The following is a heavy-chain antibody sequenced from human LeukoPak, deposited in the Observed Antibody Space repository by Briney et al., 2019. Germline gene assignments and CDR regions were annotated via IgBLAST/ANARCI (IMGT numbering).Heavy chain of an antibody. CDR2: INAGNGNT. D-gene: IGHD2-2*01. CDR1: GYTFTSYA. CDR3: ARDYQLLKKSPGY. Sequence: ASVKVSCKASGYTFTSYAMHWVRQAPGQRLEWMGWINAGNGNTKYSQKFQGRVTITRDTSASTAYMELRSLRSDDTAVYYCARDYQLLKKSPGYWGQGTLVTVSS. V-gene: IGHV1-3*01. J-gene: IGHJ4*02.